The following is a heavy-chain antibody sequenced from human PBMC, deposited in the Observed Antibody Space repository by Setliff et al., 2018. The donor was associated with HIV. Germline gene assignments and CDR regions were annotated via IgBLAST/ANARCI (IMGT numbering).Heavy chain of an antibody. CDR1: DSGTYY. V-gene: IGHV4-4*07. CDR2: VSSRGDT. Sequence: SETLSLTCTVSDSGTYYWSWIRQPAGKGLEWIGRVSSRGDTNYNPSLKSRVTMSVDTSKNQFSLKLTSVTAADTAVYYCARSRYDSGGYPDAFDIWGQGTMVTVSS. D-gene: IGHD3-22*01. J-gene: IGHJ3*02. CDR3: ARSRYDSGGYPDAFDI.